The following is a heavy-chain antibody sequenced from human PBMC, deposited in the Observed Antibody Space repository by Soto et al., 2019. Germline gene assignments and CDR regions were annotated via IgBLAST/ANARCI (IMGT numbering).Heavy chain of an antibody. V-gene: IGHV1-69*13. J-gene: IGHJ3*02. D-gene: IGHD2-2*01. CDR3: ARGPAIVVVPAAMRRSPDAFDI. CDR2: IIPIFGTA. Sequence: SVKVSCKASGGTFSSYAISWVRQAPGQGLEWMGGIIPIFGTANYAQKFQGRVTITADESTSTAYMELSSLRSEDTAVYYCARGPAIVVVPAAMRRSPDAFDIWGQGTMVTVSS. CDR1: GGTFSSYA.